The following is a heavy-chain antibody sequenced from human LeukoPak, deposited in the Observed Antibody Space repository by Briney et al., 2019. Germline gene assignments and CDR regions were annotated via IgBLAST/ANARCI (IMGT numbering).Heavy chain of an antibody. D-gene: IGHD6-13*01. Sequence: ASVTVSCKVSGYALTELSMHWVRQAPGKGLEWMGGFYPEDGETIYAQKFQGRVTMTEDTSTDTAYMELSSLRSEDTAVYYCATNPYSSSWYYFDYWGQGTLVTVSS. V-gene: IGHV1-24*01. CDR2: FYPEDGET. J-gene: IGHJ4*02. CDR1: GYALTELS. CDR3: ATNPYSSSWYYFDY.